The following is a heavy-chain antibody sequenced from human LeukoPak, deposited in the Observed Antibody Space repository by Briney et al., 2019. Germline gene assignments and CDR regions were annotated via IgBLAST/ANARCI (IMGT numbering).Heavy chain of an antibody. V-gene: IGHV3-33*06. CDR3: AKDLGYAAGIDY. D-gene: IGHD6-13*01. Sequence: GRSLRLSCAASGFTFSSYGMHWVRQAPGKGLEWVAVIWYDGSNKYYADSVKGPFTISRDNSKNTLYLQMNSLRAEDTAVYYCAKDLGYAAGIDYWGQGTLVTVSS. CDR2: IWYDGSNK. J-gene: IGHJ4*02. CDR1: GFTFSSYG.